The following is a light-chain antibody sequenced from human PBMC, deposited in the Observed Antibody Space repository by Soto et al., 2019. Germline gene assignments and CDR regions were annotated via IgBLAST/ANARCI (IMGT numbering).Light chain of an antibody. Sequence: DLPLTQSPSFLSASVGDRVIITCRASQGIGSYLGWYQQAPGKAPKLLIYGASTLQSGVPSRFSGSGSGTEFTLTISSLQPDDFATYYCQQYNSYLWTFGQGTKVDIK. CDR1: QGIGSY. CDR2: GAS. J-gene: IGKJ1*01. CDR3: QQYNSYLWT. V-gene: IGKV1-9*01.